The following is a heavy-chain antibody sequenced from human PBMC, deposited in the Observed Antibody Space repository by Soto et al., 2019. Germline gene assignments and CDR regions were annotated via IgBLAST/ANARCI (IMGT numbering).Heavy chain of an antibody. Sequence: GGSLRLSCVASGFTFNNYAMSWVRQAPGKGLEWVSAISYSGGRTFYADSAKGRFTISRDNSKNTLYLEMKSLRAEDTAIYYCAKVTIEVPAPGTAVWGQGTTVTVSS. CDR3: AKVTIEVPAPGTAV. CDR1: GFTFNNYA. V-gene: IGHV3-23*01. D-gene: IGHD6-13*01. CDR2: ISYSGGRT. J-gene: IGHJ6*02.